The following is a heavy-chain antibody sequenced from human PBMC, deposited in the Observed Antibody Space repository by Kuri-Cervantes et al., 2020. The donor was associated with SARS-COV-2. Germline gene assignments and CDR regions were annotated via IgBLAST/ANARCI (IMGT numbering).Heavy chain of an antibody. V-gene: IGHV3-23*01. CDR2: ISGSGGST. CDR1: GFTFSSYA. Sequence: GGSLSLSCAASGFTFSSYAMSWVRQAPGKGLEWVSAISGSGGSTYYADSVKGRFTISRDNSKNTLYLQMNSLRAEDTAVYYCAKDLGYCSSTSCVVYYYYGMDVWGQGTTVTVSS. CDR3: AKDLGYCSSTSCVVYYYYGMDV. J-gene: IGHJ6*02. D-gene: IGHD2-2*01.